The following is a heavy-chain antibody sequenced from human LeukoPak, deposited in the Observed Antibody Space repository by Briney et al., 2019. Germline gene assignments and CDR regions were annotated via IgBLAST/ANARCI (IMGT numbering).Heavy chain of an antibody. V-gene: IGHV1-46*01. CDR3: ARGRGSGWYNYYYYMDV. CDR2: INPSGGST. J-gene: IGHJ6*03. CDR1: GYTFTSYY. D-gene: IGHD6-19*01. Sequence: ASVKVSCKASGYTFTSYYMHWVRQAPGQGLEWMGIINPSGGSTSYAQKFQGRVTMTRNTSISTAYMELSSLRSEDTAVYYCARGRGSGWYNYYYYMDVWGKGTTVTVSS.